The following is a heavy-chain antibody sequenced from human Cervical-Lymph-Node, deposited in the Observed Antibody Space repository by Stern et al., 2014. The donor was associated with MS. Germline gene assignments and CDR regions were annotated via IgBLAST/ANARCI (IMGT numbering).Heavy chain of an antibody. CDR3: ARDPSFDY. V-gene: IGHV4-61*02. J-gene: IGHJ4*02. CDR2: IYTSGST. Sequence: VQLVESGPGLVKPSQTLSLTCTVSGGSISSGSYYWSWIRQPAGKGLEWIGRIYTSGSTNYNPSLKSRVTISADTSKNQFSRKLGSVPAADTAVYYCARDPSFDYWGQGTLVTVSS. CDR1: GGSISSGSYY.